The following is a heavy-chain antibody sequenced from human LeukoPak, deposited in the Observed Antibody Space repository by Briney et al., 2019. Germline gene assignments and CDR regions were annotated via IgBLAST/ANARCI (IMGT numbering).Heavy chain of an antibody. CDR3: ARAYDGSISPLDY. D-gene: IGHD3-16*01. CDR2: INPSGGST. Sequence: ASVKVSCKASEYTFTSYYMHWVRQAPGQGLEWMGIINPSGGSTSYAQKFQGRVTMTTDTSTSTAYMELRSLRSDDTAVYYCARAYDGSISPLDYWGQGTLVTVSS. J-gene: IGHJ4*02. CDR1: EYTFTSYY. V-gene: IGHV1-46*01.